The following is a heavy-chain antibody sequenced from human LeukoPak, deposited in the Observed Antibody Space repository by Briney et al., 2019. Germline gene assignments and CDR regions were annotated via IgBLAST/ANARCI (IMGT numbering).Heavy chain of an antibody. D-gene: IGHD3-22*01. V-gene: IGHV3-43*02. CDR1: GFTFDDYA. J-gene: IGHJ4*02. CDR3: AKAFYDSSGSHFDY. CDR2: ISGDGGST. Sequence: GGSLRLSCAASGFTFDDYAMHWVRHAPGKGLEWVSLISGDGGSTYYADSVKGRFTISRDNSKNSLYLQMNSLRTEDTALYYCAKAFYDSSGSHFDYWGQGTLVTVSS.